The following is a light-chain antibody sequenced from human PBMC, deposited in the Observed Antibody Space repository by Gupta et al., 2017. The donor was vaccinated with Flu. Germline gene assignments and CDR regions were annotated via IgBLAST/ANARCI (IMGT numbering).Light chain of an antibody. V-gene: IGKV3-11*01. CDR2: DSS. CDR1: QDIRNY. CDR3: QQRANALT. Sequence: LVFTQSPDTLSLSPGERATLSCRANQDIRNYLACYQQRPGHAPRLLIYDSSNRAGDIPARFSGSGSGTDFTLTISNLQTEDVAIYFCQQRANALTFGGGTKVEI. J-gene: IGKJ4*01.